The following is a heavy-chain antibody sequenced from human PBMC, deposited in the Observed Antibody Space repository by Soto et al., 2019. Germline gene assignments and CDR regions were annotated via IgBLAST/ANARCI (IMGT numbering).Heavy chain of an antibody. D-gene: IGHD3-3*01. CDR3: ARLGVKTRRFQFDD. CDR2: IHSSGST. V-gene: IGHV4-39*01. Sequence: QLQLQESGPGLVKPSETLSLTCTVSGASTSSSSYYWGWIRQPPGKGLQWIGHIHSSGSTSYSPSLKSRVALSVDTSRNQFSLKISSVTAADTAVYYCARLGVKTRRFQFDDWGLGTLVTVSS. CDR1: GASTSSSSYY. J-gene: IGHJ4*02.